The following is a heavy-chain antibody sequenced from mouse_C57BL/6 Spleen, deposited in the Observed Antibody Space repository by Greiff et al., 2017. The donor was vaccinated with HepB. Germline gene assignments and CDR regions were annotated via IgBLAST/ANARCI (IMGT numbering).Heavy chain of an antibody. CDR2: FHPYNDDT. CDR3: ARSYYYGISPRGHYFDY. CDR1: GYTFTTYP. J-gene: IGHJ2*01. D-gene: IGHD1-1*01. V-gene: IGHV1-47*01. Sequence: VQLQQSGAELVKPGASVKMSCKASGYTFTTYPIEWMKQNHGKSLEWIGNFHPYNDDTKYNEKFKGKATLTVEKSSSTVYLELSRLTSDDSAVYYCARSYYYGISPRGHYFDYWGQGTTLTGSS.